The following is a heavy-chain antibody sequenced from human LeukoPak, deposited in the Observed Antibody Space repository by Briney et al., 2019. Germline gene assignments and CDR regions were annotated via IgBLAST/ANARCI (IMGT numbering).Heavy chain of an antibody. Sequence: ASVKVSCKASGGTFSSYAISWVRQAPGQGLEWMGGIIPIFGTANYAQKFQGRVTITADESTSTAYMELSSLRSEDTAVYYCARVLEYYYDSSGPLVDAFDIWGQGTMVTVSS. CDR1: GGTFSSYA. CDR2: IIPIFGTA. V-gene: IGHV1-69*13. J-gene: IGHJ3*02. CDR3: ARVLEYYYDSSGPLVDAFDI. D-gene: IGHD3-22*01.